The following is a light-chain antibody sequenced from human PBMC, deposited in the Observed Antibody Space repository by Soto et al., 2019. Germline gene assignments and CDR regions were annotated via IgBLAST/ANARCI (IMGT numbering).Light chain of an antibody. J-gene: IGKJ2*01. Sequence: EIVLTQSPGTLSLSPGERATLSCRASQSLTSTYLAWYQQKPGQAPRLLIYDASTRATGIPDRFSGSGSGTDFTRTISRLEPEDFAVYYCQHYESSPPSYTFGQGTKLEIK. CDR2: DAS. V-gene: IGKV3-20*01. CDR3: QHYESSPPSYT. CDR1: QSLTSTY.